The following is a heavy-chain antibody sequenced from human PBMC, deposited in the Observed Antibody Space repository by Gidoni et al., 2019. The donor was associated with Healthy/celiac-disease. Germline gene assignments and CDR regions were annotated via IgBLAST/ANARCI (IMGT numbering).Heavy chain of an antibody. CDR2: IYYRGST. CDR1: GGSISSYY. J-gene: IGHJ4*02. Sequence: QVQLQESGPGLVQPSETLSLTCTVSGGSISSYYWSWIRQPPGKGLEWIGYIYYRGSTNYNPSLKSRVTISVDTSKNQFSLKLSSVTAADTAVYYCAGLPYYYDSSGYPYWGQGTLVTVSS. CDR3: AGLPYYYDSSGYPY. V-gene: IGHV4-59*01. D-gene: IGHD3-22*01.